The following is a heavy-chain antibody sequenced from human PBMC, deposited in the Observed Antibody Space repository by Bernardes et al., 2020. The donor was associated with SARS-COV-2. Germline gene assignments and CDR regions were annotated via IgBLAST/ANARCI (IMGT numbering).Heavy chain of an antibody. J-gene: IGHJ6*02. Sequence: GGSLRLSCAASGFTFSSYSMNWVRQAPGKGLEWVSYISSSSSTIYYADSVKGRFTISRDNAKNSLYLQMNSLRDEDTAVYYCASAYYDFWSGYYHHYYGMDVWGQGTTVTVSS. D-gene: IGHD3-3*01. V-gene: IGHV3-48*02. CDR1: GFTFSSYS. CDR3: ASAYYDFWSGYYHHYYGMDV. CDR2: ISSSSSTI.